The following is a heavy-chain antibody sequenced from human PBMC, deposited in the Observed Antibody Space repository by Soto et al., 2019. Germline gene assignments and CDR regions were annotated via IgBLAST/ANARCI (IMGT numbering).Heavy chain of an antibody. V-gene: IGHV1-69*13. CDR3: ARELAYCGGDCYSRGPYYYYGMDV. Sequence: SVKVSCKASGGTFSSYAISWVRQAPGQGLEWMGGIIPIFGTANYAQKFQGRVTITADESTSTAYMELSSLRSEDTAVYYCARELAYCGGDCYSRGPYYYYGMDVWGQGTTVTVSS. J-gene: IGHJ6*02. CDR2: IIPIFGTA. D-gene: IGHD2-21*02. CDR1: GGTFSSYA.